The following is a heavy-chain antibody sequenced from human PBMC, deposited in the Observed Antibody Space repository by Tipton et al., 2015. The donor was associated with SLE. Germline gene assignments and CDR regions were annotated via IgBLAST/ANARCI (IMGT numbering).Heavy chain of an antibody. CDR1: GGSFSVHY. Sequence: TLSLTCAVYGGSFSVHYWSWSWIRQPPGKGLEWIGEIDHSRSTNYNPSLKSRVTISRDTSKNQFSLKLNSVTAADTAVYYCARRVRFGEFPYGMDVWGQGTTVTVSS. J-gene: IGHJ6*02. D-gene: IGHD3-10*01. CDR3: ARRVRFGEFPYGMDV. CDR2: IDHSRST. V-gene: IGHV4-34*01.